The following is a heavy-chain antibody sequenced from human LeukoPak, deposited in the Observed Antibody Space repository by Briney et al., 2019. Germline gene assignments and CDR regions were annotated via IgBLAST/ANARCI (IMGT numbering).Heavy chain of an antibody. CDR3: ATLWGGTGT. J-gene: IGHJ4*02. V-gene: IGHV4-34*01. D-gene: IGHD1/OR15-1a*01. CDR2: ISHSGSG. CDR1: GGSFSGYY. Sequence: PSETLSLTCAVYGGSFSGYYWSWIRQPPGKGLEWIGEISHSGSGNYNPSLKSRVTISVDTSKNQFSLKLNFVAAADTAVYYCATLWGGTGTWGQGTLVTVSS.